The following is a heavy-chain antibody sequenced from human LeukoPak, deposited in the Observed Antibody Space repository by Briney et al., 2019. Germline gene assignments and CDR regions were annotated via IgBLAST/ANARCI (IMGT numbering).Heavy chain of an antibody. J-gene: IGHJ6*03. V-gene: IGHV4-61*02. D-gene: IGHD3-22*01. CDR1: GGSISSGSYY. Sequence: PSETLSLTCTVSGGSISSGSYYWSWIRQPAGKGLEWIGRIYTNGNTDYNPSLKSRVTISVDTPKNQFSLNLSSVTAADTAVYYCARGGYFYPVYFYQYMDVWGKGTTVTISS. CDR2: IYTNGNT. CDR3: ARGGYFYPVYFYQYMDV.